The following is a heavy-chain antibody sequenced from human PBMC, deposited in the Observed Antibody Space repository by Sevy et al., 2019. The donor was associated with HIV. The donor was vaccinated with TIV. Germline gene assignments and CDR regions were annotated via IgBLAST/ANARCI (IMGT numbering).Heavy chain of an antibody. Sequence: SETLSLTCTVSGGSISSGSYYWSWIRQPAGKGLEWIGSIYTSGSTNYNPSLKSRVTISVDTSKNQFSLKLSSVTAADTAVYYCAREWPGAVAALHFDYWGQGTLVTVSS. CDR3: AREWPGAVAALHFDY. CDR1: GGSISSGSYY. J-gene: IGHJ4*02. V-gene: IGHV4-61*02. CDR2: IYTSGST. D-gene: IGHD6-19*01.